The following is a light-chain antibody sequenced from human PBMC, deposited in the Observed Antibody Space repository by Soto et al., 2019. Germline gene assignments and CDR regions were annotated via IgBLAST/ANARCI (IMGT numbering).Light chain of an antibody. Sequence: DIQMTQSPSTLSASVGDRVTITCRASQSISSYLNWYQQKPGKAPKLLIYAASSLQSGVPSRFSGSGSGTDFTLTISSLQPEDFATYYCQHSYSTWTFGQGPKVDSK. V-gene: IGKV1-39*01. J-gene: IGKJ1*01. CDR1: QSISSY. CDR2: AAS. CDR3: QHSYSTWT.